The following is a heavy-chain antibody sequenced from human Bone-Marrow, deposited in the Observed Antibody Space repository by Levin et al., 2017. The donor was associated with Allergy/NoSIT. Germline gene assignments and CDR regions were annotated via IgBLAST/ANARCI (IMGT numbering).Heavy chain of an antibody. CDR1: GFTVSNNY. J-gene: IGHJ4*02. Sequence: GESLKISCAASGFTVSNNYMTWVRQAPRKGLEWVSLIYSGGTTSYADSVKGRFTISRDSSKNTMYLQMNSLRAEDTAVYYCARNPGANDWCWGQGTLVTVSS. D-gene: IGHD3-9*01. CDR3: ARNPGANDWC. CDR2: IYSGGTT. V-gene: IGHV3-66*01.